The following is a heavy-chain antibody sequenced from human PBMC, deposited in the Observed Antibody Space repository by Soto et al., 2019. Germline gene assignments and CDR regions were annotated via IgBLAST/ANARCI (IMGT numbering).Heavy chain of an antibody. J-gene: IGHJ6*02. V-gene: IGHV3-53*02. Sequence: EVQLVETGGGLIQPGGSLRLSCAASGFTVSSNYMSWVRQAPGKGLEWVSVIYSGGSTYYADSVKGRFTISRDNSKNTLYLQMNSLRAEDTAVYYCARDHEVYGMDVWGQGTTATVSS. CDR1: GFTVSSNY. CDR2: IYSGGST. CDR3: ARDHEVYGMDV.